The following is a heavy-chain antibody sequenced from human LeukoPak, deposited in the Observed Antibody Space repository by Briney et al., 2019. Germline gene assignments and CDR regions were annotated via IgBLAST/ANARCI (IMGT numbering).Heavy chain of an antibody. V-gene: IGHV1-2*06. CDR3: ARGSDSGTPRWFDP. J-gene: IGHJ5*02. CDR2: IDPNDGGT. CDR1: GYTFTGHF. D-gene: IGHD1-26*01. Sequence: GASVKVSCKASGYTFTGHFIQWVRQAPGQGPEWMGRIDPNDGGTNYAQKFQGRVTMTRDTSISTAYMKLSSLRFDDTAVYYCARGSDSGTPRWFDPWGQGTLVTV.